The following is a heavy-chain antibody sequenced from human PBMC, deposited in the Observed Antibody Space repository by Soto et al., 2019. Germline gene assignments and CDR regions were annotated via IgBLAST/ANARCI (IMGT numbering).Heavy chain of an antibody. J-gene: IGHJ6*02. CDR3: ARTDRDFYGRDV. V-gene: IGHV3-13*05. Sequence: EVQLVESGGGLVQPGGSLRLSCEASGFTFSNYDMHWVRQGTGKGLEWVSGISAAGDPDYADSVEGRFTISRENAQNSFFLQMNSLRVGDTAVYYCARTDRDFYGRDVWGQGNTVIVSS. CDR1: GFTFSNYD. CDR2: ISAAGDP.